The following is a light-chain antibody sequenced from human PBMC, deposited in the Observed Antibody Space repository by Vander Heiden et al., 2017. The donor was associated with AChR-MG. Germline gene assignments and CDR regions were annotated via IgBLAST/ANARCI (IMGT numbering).Light chain of an antibody. CDR1: SSAVGSYSS. CDR3: CSSASSDVV. V-gene: IGLV2-23*02. CDR2: EVS. Sequence: QSALTQPASVSGSPGQSITISCTGTSSAVGSYSSVSWYQQHPCKAPNMMIHEVSKQPSGAPSRFSGSKAGNTASLTISGHQAEDEADYYCCSSASSDVVFGGGTKPTVL. J-gene: IGLJ2*01.